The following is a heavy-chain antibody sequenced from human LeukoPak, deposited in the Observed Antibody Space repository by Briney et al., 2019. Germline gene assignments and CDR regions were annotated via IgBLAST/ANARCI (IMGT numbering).Heavy chain of an antibody. Sequence: GGSLRLSCAASGFTFSSYAMHWVRQAPGKGLEWVAVISYDGSNKYYADSVKGRFTISRDNSKNTLYLQMNSLRAEDTAVYYCARAPGSTTPYKWYYYYYYMDVWGKGTTVTVSS. CDR3: ARAPGSTTPYKWYYYYYYMDV. CDR1: GFTFSSYA. D-gene: IGHD2-2*01. J-gene: IGHJ6*03. V-gene: IGHV3-30-3*01. CDR2: ISYDGSNK.